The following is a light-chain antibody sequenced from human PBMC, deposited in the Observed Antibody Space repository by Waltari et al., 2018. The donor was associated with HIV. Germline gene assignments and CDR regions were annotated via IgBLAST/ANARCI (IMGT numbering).Light chain of an antibody. J-gene: IGKJ2*01. CDR1: QSVSSD. CDR2: DAS. V-gene: IGKV3-15*01. Sequence: EIVMTQSPASLSVSPGERVTLSCRASQSVSSDLAWYQQKPGQVTRLLIYDASTRATGIPTRFSGSGSGTEFTLTISSLQSEDFAVYYCQQRSNWPPYTFGQGTKLEIK. CDR3: QQRSNWPPYT.